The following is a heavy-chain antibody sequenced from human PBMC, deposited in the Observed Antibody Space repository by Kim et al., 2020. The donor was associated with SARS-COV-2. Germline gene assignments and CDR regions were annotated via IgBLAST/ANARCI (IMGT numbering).Heavy chain of an antibody. CDR1: GGSFSGYY. Sequence: SETLSLTCAVYGGSFSGYYWSWIRQPPGKGLEWIGEINHSGSTNYNPSLKSRVTISVDTSKNQFSLKLSSVTAADTAVYYCARGPSCSGGSCSYYFDYWGQGTLVTVSS. CDR3: ARGPSCSGGSCSYYFDY. J-gene: IGHJ4*02. D-gene: IGHD2-15*01. V-gene: IGHV4-34*01. CDR2: INHSGST.